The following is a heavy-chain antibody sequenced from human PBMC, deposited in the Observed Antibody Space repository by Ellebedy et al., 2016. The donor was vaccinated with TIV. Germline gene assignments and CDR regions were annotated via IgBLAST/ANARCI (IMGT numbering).Heavy chain of an antibody. CDR3: ARLAKLDSGYAFDY. Sequence: MPSETLSLTCTVSGASIRGSYWSWIRQSPRMRMEWLAYIYYSGTTNFTPSLSNRLTISRDTSKNQVSLRLNSVTAADTAVYYCARLAKLDSGYAFDYWGQGTLVTVSS. D-gene: IGHD2-8*01. V-gene: IGHV4-59*08. CDR2: IYYSGTT. CDR1: GASIRGSY. J-gene: IGHJ4*02.